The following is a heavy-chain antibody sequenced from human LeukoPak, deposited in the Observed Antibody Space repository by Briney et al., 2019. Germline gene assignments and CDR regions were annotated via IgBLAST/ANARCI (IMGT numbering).Heavy chain of an antibody. Sequence: GGSLRLSCAASGFTFSNYAMSWVRQAPGKGLEWVSAISGSGGSTYYADSVKGRFTISRDNSKNTLYLQMNSLRAEDTAVYYCARDGSGSSYYYYYGMDVWGQGTTVTVSS. V-gene: IGHV3-23*01. CDR3: ARDGSGSSYYYYYGMDV. J-gene: IGHJ6*02. CDR1: GFTFSNYA. D-gene: IGHD1-26*01. CDR2: ISGSGGST.